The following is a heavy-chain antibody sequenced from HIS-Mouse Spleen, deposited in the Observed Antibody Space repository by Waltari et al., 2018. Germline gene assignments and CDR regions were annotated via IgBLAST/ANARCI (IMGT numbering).Heavy chain of an antibody. J-gene: IGHJ4*02. D-gene: IGHD1-26*01. V-gene: IGHV3-30*18. CDR2: ISYDGSNK. CDR3: AKDRGSQFDY. Sequence: QVQLVESGGGVVQPGRSLRLSCAASGFTFSSYGMHWVRQAPGKGLEWVAVISYDGSNKSYAGSVKGRFTIARDNSKNTLYLQMNSLRAEDTAVYYCAKDRGSQFDYWGQGTLVTVSS. CDR1: GFTFSSYG.